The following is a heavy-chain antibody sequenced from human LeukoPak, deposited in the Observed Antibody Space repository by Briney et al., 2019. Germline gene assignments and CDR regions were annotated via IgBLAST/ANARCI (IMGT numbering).Heavy chain of an antibody. J-gene: IGHJ6*03. CDR3: VRGTPNHDYYYYYMDV. CDR2: MNSDGSST. V-gene: IGHV3-74*03. CDR1: GFTFSSYW. Sequence: PGGSPRLSCAASGFTFSSYWMHWVRQAPGKGLVWVSRMNSDGSSTTYADSVEGRFTISRDNAKSTLHLQMNSLRAEDTAVYYCVRGTPNHDYYYYYMDVWGKGTTVTVSS.